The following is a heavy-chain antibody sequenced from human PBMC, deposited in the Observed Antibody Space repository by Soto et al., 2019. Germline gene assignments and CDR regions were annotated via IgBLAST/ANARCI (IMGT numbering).Heavy chain of an antibody. CDR3: ARGDSSWNY. J-gene: IGHJ4*02. CDR1: GGSISSGGYS. Sequence: PSETLSLTCAVSGGSISSGGYSWSWIRQPPGKGLEWIGYIYHSGSTYYNPSLKSRVTISVDRSKNQFSLKLSSVTAAGTAVYYCARGDSSWNYWGQGTLVTVSS. D-gene: IGHD6-13*01. V-gene: IGHV4-30-2*01. CDR2: IYHSGST.